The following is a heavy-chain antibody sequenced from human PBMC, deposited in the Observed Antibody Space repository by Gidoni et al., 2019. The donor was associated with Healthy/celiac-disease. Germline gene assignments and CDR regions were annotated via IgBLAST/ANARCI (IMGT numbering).Heavy chain of an antibody. V-gene: IGHV4-38-2*01. CDR2: IYHSGST. CDR1: GYSISSGYY. CDR3: ARARSLDY. Sequence: QVQLQESGPGLVKPSETLSLTCAVSGYSISSGYYWGWIRQPPVKGLEWIGSIYHSGSTYYNPSLKSRVTISVDTSKNQFSLKLSSVTAADTAVYYCARARSLDYWGQGTLVTVSS. J-gene: IGHJ4*02.